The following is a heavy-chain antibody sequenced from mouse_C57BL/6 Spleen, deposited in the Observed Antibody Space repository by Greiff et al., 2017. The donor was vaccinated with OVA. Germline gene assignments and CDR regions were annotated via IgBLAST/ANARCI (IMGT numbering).Heavy chain of an antibody. CDR1: GYTFTDYY. V-gene: IGHV1-19*01. Sequence: EVKLVESGPVLVKPGASVKMSCKASGYTFTDYYMNWVKQSHGKSLEWIGVINPYNGGTSYNQKFKGKATLTVDKSSSTAYMELNSLTSEDSAVYYCAGDYDGRFAYWGQGTLVTVSA. CDR3: AGDYDGRFAY. CDR2: INPYNGGT. J-gene: IGHJ3*01. D-gene: IGHD2-4*01.